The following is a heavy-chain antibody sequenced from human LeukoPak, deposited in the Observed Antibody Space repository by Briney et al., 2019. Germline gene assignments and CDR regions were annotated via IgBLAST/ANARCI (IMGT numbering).Heavy chain of an antibody. CDR2: IYYSGST. D-gene: IGHD3-3*01. J-gene: IGHJ4*02. CDR3: ARLGNFEFWSEYIYPFDY. CDR1: GGSISSYY. V-gene: IGHV4-59*12. Sequence: SETLSLTCTVSGGSISSYYWSWIRQPPGKGLEWIGYIYYSGSTNYNPSLKSRVTMSVDTSKNQFSLKLSSVTAADTAVYYCARLGNFEFWSEYIYPFDYWGQGTLVTVSS.